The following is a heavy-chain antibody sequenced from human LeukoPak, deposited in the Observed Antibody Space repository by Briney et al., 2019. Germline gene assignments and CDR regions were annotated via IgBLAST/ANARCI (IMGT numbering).Heavy chain of an antibody. CDR2: IKQDGSET. J-gene: IGHJ4*02. CDR3: ARKGGTRGPLNY. CDR1: GFTFSNYW. D-gene: IGHD2-8*01. Sequence: GGSLRLSCAASGFTFSNYWMSWVRQAPGKGLEWVANIKQDGSETYHVDSVKGRFTISRDNAKNSLFLQMNSLTAEDTAVYYCARKGGTRGPLNYWGQGTLVTVSS. V-gene: IGHV3-7*01.